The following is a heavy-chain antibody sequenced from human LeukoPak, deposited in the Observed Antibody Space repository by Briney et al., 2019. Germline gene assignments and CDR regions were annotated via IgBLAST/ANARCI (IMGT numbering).Heavy chain of an antibody. CDR1: DDSITIYY. D-gene: IGHD3-9*01. CDR2: IDHTGST. CDR3: ARHGWYYDILTGYYYYYMDV. J-gene: IGHJ6*03. V-gene: IGHV4-59*01. Sequence: KSSETLSLTCTVSDDSITIYYWSWIRQPPGKGLEWIGYIDHTGSTNYNPSLNSRVTISRDTSKNHFSLELSSATAADTAVYYCARHGWYYDILTGYYYYYMDVWGKGTTVTISS.